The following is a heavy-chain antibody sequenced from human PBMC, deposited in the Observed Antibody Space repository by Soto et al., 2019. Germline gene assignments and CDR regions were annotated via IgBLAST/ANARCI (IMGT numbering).Heavy chain of an antibody. Sequence: QVQLVESGGGVVQPGRSLRLSCAVSGFTFSNYGMHWVRQAPGKGLEWVAIIWYDGSKKYYADSVKGRFTISRDDSKNTLYLQVNSLRAEDTAVYYCARETYYDSSGRFDYWGQGTLVTVSS. CDR2: IWYDGSKK. CDR3: ARETYYDSSGRFDY. V-gene: IGHV3-33*01. J-gene: IGHJ4*02. CDR1: GFTFSNYG. D-gene: IGHD3-22*01.